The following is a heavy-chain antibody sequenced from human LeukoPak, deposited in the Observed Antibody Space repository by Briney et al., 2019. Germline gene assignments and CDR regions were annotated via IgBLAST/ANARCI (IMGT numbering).Heavy chain of an antibody. V-gene: IGHV3-23*01. Sequence: PGGSLRLSCAASGFTFSSYEMNWVRQAPGKGLEWVSAISGSGGSTYYADSVKGRFTISRDNSKNTLYLQMNSLRAEDTAVYYCAKDEQPAPHYFDYWGQGTLVTVSS. CDR1: GFTFSSYE. CDR3: AKDEQPAPHYFDY. J-gene: IGHJ4*02. CDR2: ISGSGGST.